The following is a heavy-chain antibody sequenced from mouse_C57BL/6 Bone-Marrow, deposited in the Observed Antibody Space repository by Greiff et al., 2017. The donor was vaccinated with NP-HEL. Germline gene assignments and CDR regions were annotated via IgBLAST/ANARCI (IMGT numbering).Heavy chain of an antibody. J-gene: IGHJ4*01. CDR3: ARPRYGSSSYYAMDY. CDR1: GYTFTDYY. CDR2: LYPGSGNT. D-gene: IGHD1-1*01. Sequence: QVQLQQSGAELVRPGASVKLSCKASGYTFTDYYINWVKQRPGQGLEWIARLYPGSGNTYYNEKFKGQATLTAAKSSSTAYMQLSSLTSEDSAVYFCARPRYGSSSYYAMDYWGQGTSVTVSS. V-gene: IGHV1-76*01.